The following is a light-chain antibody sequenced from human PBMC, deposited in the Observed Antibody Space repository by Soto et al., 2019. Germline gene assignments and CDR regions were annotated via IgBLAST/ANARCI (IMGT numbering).Light chain of an antibody. CDR3: QHYYSTPWT. CDR1: QSVLYSSNNKNY. V-gene: IGKV4-1*01. J-gene: IGKJ1*01. Sequence: DIVMTQSPDSLAVSLGERATINCKSSQSVLYSSNNKNYLTWYQQKPGQPPKLLIYWASTRESGVPDRFSGSGSVRDFTLSIRILHAEDVALYYCQHYYSTPWTFDQGTNLEIK. CDR2: WAS.